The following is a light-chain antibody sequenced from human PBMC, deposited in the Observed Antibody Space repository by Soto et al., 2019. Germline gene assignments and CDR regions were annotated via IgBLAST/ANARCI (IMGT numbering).Light chain of an antibody. CDR3: AAWDDSLNGRGV. CDR2: SNN. Sequence: QAVVTQPPSASGTPGQRVTISCSGSSSNIGSNTVNWYQQLPGTAPKLLIYSNNQRPSGVPDRFSGSRSGTSASLAISGLQSEDEGDYYCAAWDDSLNGRGVFGGGTKLTAL. CDR1: SSNIGSNT. V-gene: IGLV1-44*01. J-gene: IGLJ3*02.